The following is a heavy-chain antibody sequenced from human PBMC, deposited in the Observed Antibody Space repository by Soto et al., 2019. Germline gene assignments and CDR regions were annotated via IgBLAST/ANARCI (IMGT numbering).Heavy chain of an antibody. CDR2: IKSKTDGGTT. Sequence: EVQLVESGGGLVKPGGSLRLSCAASGFTFSNAWMNWVRQAPGKGLEWVGRIKSKTDGGTTDYAAPVKGRFTISRDDSKNTLYPQMNSLKTEDTAVYYCTTDPLYYDFWSGPPLDYWGQGTLVTVSS. CDR3: TTDPLYYDFWSGPPLDY. J-gene: IGHJ4*02. CDR1: GFTFSNAW. D-gene: IGHD3-3*01. V-gene: IGHV3-15*07.